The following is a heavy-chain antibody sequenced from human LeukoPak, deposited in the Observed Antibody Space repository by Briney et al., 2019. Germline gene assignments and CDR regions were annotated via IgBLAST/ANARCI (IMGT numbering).Heavy chain of an antibody. CDR2: IYYSGST. CDR3: ARGQNYYDSSGYYQLGLDY. J-gene: IGHJ4*02. V-gene: IGHV4-59*08. D-gene: IGHD3-22*01. Sequence: PSETLSLTCTVSGGSISSYYWSWIRQPPGKGLEWIGYIYYSGSTNYNPSLKSRVTISVDTSKNQFSLKLSSVTAADTAVYYCARGQNYYDSSGYYQLGLDYWGQGTLVTVSS. CDR1: GGSISSYY.